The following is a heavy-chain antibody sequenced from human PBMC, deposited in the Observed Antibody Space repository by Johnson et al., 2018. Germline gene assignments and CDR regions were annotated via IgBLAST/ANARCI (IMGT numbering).Heavy chain of an antibody. D-gene: IGHD6-19*01. CDR1: GFTFSNYW. J-gene: IGHJ3*02. Sequence: VQLQEAGGGLVQPGGSLRLSCAASGFTFSNYWMHWVRQAPGEGLVWVSRINSDENTTTYADSVIGRFTISRDNAKNTLYLQMNSLRPEDTAVYYCARQGQWLDNAFDIWGQGTMVTVSS. CDR2: INSDENTT. V-gene: IGHV3-74*03. CDR3: ARQGQWLDNAFDI.